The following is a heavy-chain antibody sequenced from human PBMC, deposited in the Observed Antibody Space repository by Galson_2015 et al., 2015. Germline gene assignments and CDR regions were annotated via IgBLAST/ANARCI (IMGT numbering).Heavy chain of an antibody. CDR1: GFTFSSYG. CDR3: AKDEVDSSGWPYFDY. V-gene: IGHV3-30*18. Sequence: SLRLSCAASGFTFSSYGMHWVRQAPGKGLGWVAVISYDGGNKYYADSVKGRFTISRDNSKNTLYLQMNSLRAEDTAVYYCAKDEVDSSGWPYFDYWGQGTLVTVSS. D-gene: IGHD6-19*01. J-gene: IGHJ4*02. CDR2: ISYDGGNK.